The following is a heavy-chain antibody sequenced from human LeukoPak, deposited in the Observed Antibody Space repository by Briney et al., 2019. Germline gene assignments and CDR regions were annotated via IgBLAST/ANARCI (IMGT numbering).Heavy chain of an antibody. D-gene: IGHD3-3*01. J-gene: IGHJ4*02. Sequence: GASVKVSCKASGYTFTRYHIHWVRQAPGQGLEWMGWISAYNGNTNYAQKLQGRVTMTTDTSTSTAYMELRSLRSDDTAVYYCARGGYYDFWSGYYDFDYWGQGTLVTVSS. CDR2: ISAYNGNT. CDR3: ARGGYYDFWSGYYDFDY. CDR1: GYTFTRYH. V-gene: IGHV1-18*04.